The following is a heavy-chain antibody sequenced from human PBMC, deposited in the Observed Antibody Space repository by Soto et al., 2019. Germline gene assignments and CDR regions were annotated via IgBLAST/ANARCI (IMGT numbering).Heavy chain of an antibody. CDR2: ISFDGTAE. V-gene: IGHV3-30*03. CDR3: ARVATRLQSMEVLEY. J-gene: IGHJ4*02. CDR1: GFIFRDYL. Sequence: QVQLVESGGGVVQPGTSLRLSCKASGFIFRDYLIHWVRQAPGKGLEWLAVISFDGTAEYYADSTRGRFTICRDIPKSTTYLVINNVRREDTAMYYCARVATRLQSMEVLEYWGQGTLVTVPS. D-gene: IGHD2-21*02.